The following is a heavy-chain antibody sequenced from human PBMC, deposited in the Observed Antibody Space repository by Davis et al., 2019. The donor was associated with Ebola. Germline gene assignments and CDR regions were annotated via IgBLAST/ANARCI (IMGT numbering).Heavy chain of an antibody. D-gene: IGHD6-13*01. V-gene: IGHV3-21*01. CDR1: GFTFSSYS. CDR3: ARGPSTGNSFSY. J-gene: IGHJ4*02. CDR2: ISSSSSYI. Sequence: GESLKISCAASGFTFSSYSMNWVRQAPGKGLEWVSSISSSSSYIYYADSVKGRFTISRDNAKNSLYLQMNSLRDEDTAVYYCARGPSTGNSFSYWGQGTLVTVSS.